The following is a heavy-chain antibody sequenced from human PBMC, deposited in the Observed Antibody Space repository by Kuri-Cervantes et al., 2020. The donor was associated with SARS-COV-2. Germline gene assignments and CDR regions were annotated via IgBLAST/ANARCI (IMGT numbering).Heavy chain of an antibody. Sequence: GESLKISRAASGFTFSNAWMSWVRQAPGKGLEWVGRIKSKTDGGTTDYAAPVKGRFTISRDDSKNTLYLQMNSLKTEDTAVYYCTTDFVVVPAAFFDYWGQGTLVTVSS. J-gene: IGHJ4*02. CDR1: GFTFSNAW. CDR2: IKSKTDGGTT. D-gene: IGHD2-2*01. V-gene: IGHV3-15*01. CDR3: TTDFVVVPAAFFDY.